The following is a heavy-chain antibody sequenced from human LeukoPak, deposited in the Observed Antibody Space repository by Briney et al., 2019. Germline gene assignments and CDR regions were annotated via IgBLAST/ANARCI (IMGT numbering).Heavy chain of an antibody. D-gene: IGHD1-1*01. V-gene: IGHV1-46*01. J-gene: IGHJ3*02. CDR3: ARDKEGFTGQPDAFDI. CDR1: GYTFTSYY. CDR2: INPSGGST. Sequence: GASLKVSCKASGYTFTSYYMHWVRQAPGQGLEWMGIINPSGGSTSYAQKFQGRVTMTRDTSTSTVYMELSSLRSEDTAVYYCARDKEGFTGQPDAFDIWGQGTMVTVSS.